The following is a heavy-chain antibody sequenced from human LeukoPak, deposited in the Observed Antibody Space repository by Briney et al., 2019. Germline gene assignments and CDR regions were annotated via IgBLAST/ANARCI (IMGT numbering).Heavy chain of an antibody. Sequence: GGSLRLSCAASGFTFSSYAMSWVRQAPGKGLEWVSAISGSGGSTYYADSVKGRFTISRDNSKNTLYLQMNSLRAEDTAVYYCASPPATTVTTRALGDLAFDIWGQGTMVTVSS. J-gene: IGHJ3*02. CDR3: ASPPATTVTTRALGDLAFDI. CDR2: ISGSGGST. V-gene: IGHV3-23*01. D-gene: IGHD4-17*01. CDR1: GFTFSSYA.